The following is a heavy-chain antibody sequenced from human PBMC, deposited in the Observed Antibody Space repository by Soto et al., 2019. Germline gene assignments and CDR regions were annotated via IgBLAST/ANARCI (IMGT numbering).Heavy chain of an antibody. CDR1: GGSISSGGYS. Sequence: SETLSLTCAVSGGSISSGGYSWSWIRQPPGKGLEWIGYIYHSGSTYYNPSLKSRVTISVDTTKNQFSLQLKSMTAADTAVYYGAKRSCTGSTCYFPGWFDPWGQGALVTVSS. D-gene: IGHD2-15*01. V-gene: IGHV4-30-2*01. CDR3: AKRSCTGSTCYFPGWFDP. J-gene: IGHJ5*02. CDR2: IYHSGST.